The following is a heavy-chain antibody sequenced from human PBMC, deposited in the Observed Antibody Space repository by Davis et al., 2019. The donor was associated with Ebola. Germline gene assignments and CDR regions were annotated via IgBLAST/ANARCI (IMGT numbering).Heavy chain of an antibody. V-gene: IGHV3-33*01. D-gene: IGHD6-13*01. CDR2: IWYDGSNK. J-gene: IGHJ4*02. CDR3: ARGKSHQQGGDY. Sequence: GGSLRLSCAASGFTFSSYGMHWVRQAPGKGLEWVAVIWYDGSNKYYADSVKGRFTISRDNSKNTLYLQMNSLRAEDTAVYYCARGKSHQQGGDYWGQGTLVTVSS. CDR1: GFTFSSYG.